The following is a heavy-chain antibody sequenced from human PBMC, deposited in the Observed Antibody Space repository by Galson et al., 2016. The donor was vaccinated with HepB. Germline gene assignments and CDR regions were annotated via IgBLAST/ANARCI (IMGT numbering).Heavy chain of an antibody. V-gene: IGHV3-7*01. CDR3: ARGHHALEV. J-gene: IGHJ6*02. Sequence: SLRLSCAVSGLTFSRFWMSWVRQAPGKGPEWVASINEDGTEKYHVDSATGRFTISRDNAKNAFYLQMNSLRDEDTAVYVRARGHHALEVWGQGTAVRVSS. CDR2: INEDGTEK. CDR1: GLTFSRFW. D-gene: IGHD1-14*01.